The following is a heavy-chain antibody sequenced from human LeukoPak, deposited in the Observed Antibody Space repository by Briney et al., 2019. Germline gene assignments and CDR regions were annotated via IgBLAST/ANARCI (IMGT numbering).Heavy chain of an antibody. V-gene: IGHV3-7*04. CDR1: GFTFSNYW. D-gene: IGHD6-13*01. CDR3: ARDPYSSSWSYGMDV. J-gene: IGHJ6*02. Sequence: PGGSLRLSCTASGFTFSNYWMSWVRQSPEKGLEWLANIKQDGSEKVYVDSVKGRFTISRDNAQSSLYLQMNSLRVEDTAVYYCARDPYSSSWSYGMDVWGQGTTVTVSS. CDR2: IKQDGSEK.